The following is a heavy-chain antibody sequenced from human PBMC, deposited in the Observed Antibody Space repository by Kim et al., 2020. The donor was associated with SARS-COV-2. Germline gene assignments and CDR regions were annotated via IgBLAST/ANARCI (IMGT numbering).Heavy chain of an antibody. V-gene: IGHV3-48*03. D-gene: IGHD5-12*01. CDR3: VREVATTPDAFDI. CDR2: ISKSGTGR. CDR1: GFTFSSYE. Sequence: GGSLRLSCAVSGFTFSSYEMNWVRQAPGKGLEWVSYISKSGTGRQYADSVKGRFTISRDNAKNSLYLQMNSLRAEDTAFYYCVREVATTPDAFDIWGQGTLVTVSS. J-gene: IGHJ3*02.